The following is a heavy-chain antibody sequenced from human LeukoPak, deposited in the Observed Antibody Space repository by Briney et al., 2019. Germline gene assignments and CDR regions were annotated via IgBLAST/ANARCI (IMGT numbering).Heavy chain of an antibody. CDR1: GGSISSGNYY. D-gene: IGHD3-10*01. Sequence: SETLSLTCTVSGGSISSGNYYWSWIRQHPGKGLEWIGYIHHSGSTYYNPTLKSRVIISVDTSKNQFSLKLNSVTAADTAVYYCATYGSGSYRFDPWGQGTLVTVSS. V-gene: IGHV4-31*03. J-gene: IGHJ5*02. CDR3: ATYGSGSYRFDP. CDR2: IHHSGST.